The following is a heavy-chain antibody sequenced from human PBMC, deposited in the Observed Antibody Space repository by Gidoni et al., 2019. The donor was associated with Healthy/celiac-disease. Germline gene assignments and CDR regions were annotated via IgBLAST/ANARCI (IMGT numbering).Heavy chain of an antibody. CDR1: GGSISRGGYY. CDR3: ARDYYDSSGYYYFDY. CDR2: IYYSGST. Sequence: QVQLQESGPGLVQPSQTLSLTCTVSGGSISRGGYYWSWIRQHPGKGLEWIGYIYYSGSTYYNPSLKSRVTISVDTAKKQFSLKLSSVTAADTAVYYCARDYYDSSGYYYFDYWGQGTLVTVSS. D-gene: IGHD3-22*01. J-gene: IGHJ4*02. V-gene: IGHV4-31*03.